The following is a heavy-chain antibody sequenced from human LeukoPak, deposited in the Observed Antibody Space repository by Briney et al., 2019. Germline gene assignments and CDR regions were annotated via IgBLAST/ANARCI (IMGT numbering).Heavy chain of an antibody. CDR2: IYYSVRT. CDR1: GGSISSYY. CDR3: ARAGRYYDFWSSYSAPTWFDP. Sequence: TSESLSLTCTVSGGSISSYYWSWIRQPPGKGLEWIGYIYYSVRTNYNTSLKSRVTISVDTSKNQFSLKLSSVTAADTAVYYCARAGRYYDFWSSYSAPTWFDPWGQGTLVTVSS. V-gene: IGHV4-59*01. D-gene: IGHD3-3*01. J-gene: IGHJ5*02.